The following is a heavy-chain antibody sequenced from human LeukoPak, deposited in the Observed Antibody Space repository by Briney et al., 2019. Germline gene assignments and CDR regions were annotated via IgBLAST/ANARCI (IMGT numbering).Heavy chain of an antibody. V-gene: IGHV3-33*01. CDR1: GFTFSSYG. D-gene: IGHD5-24*01. Sequence: PGGSLRLSCAASGFTFSSYGMHWVRQAPGKGLEWVAVIWYDGSNKYYADSVRGRFTISRDNSKNTLYLQMNSLRAEDTAVYYCARELVSGDGYSYWGQGTLVTVSS. CDR3: ARELVSGDGYSY. CDR2: IWYDGSNK. J-gene: IGHJ4*02.